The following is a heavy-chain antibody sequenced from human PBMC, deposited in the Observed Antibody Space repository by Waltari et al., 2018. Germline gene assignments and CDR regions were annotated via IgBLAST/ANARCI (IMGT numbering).Heavy chain of an antibody. V-gene: IGHV3-23*01. J-gene: IGHJ4*02. CDR1: GFTFGTYV. CDR2: IMDAGGII. D-gene: IGHD7-27*01. Sequence: EVQLLDAGGGLVQPGGSLRLSRTAYGFTFGTYVLHWVRQAPGKGLEWVSSIMDAGGIINYADSVKGRFTISRDNSKNTLYLQMNSLRVDDTAVYYCARGSGVDSWGQGTLVTISS. CDR3: ARGSGVDS.